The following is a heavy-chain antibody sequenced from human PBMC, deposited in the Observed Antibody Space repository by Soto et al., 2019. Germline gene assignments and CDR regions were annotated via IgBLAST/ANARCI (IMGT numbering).Heavy chain of an antibody. CDR1: GFTVSNNY. D-gene: IGHD3-10*01. J-gene: IGHJ4*02. CDR3: ATLPGGGGY. V-gene: IGHV3-53*01. Sequence: EVQLVESGGGLIQPGGSLRLSCAVSGFTVSNNYMSWVRQAPGKGLEGVSVIYSGGYTAYGDSVKGRFTISRDNSKNTIYPQKKTLGAHAPALYYCATLPGGGGYWGQGTLVTVSS. CDR2: IYSGGYT.